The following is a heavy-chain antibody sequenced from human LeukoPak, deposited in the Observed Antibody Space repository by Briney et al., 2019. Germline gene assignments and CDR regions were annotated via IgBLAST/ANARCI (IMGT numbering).Heavy chain of an antibody. CDR1: GFSFSDYY. CDR2: ISSSGYTI. Sequence: GGSLRLSCAASGFSFSDYYMSWIRQAPGKGLEWVSYISSSGYTIHYADSVKGRFTISRDNAENSLYPQMNSLRAEDTAVYYCARAPWGETYAIDYWGQGTLVTVSS. J-gene: IGHJ4*02. V-gene: IGHV3-11*01. D-gene: IGHD3-16*01. CDR3: ARAPWGETYAIDY.